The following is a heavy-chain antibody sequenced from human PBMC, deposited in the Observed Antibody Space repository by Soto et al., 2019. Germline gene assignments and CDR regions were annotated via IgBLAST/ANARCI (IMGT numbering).Heavy chain of an antibody. V-gene: IGHV3-48*02. CDR1: GFTFSSYS. J-gene: IGHJ4*02. D-gene: IGHD6-13*01. CDR3: SRGYSSSPTPIDY. CDR2: ISSSSSTI. Sequence: EVQLVESGGGLVQPGGSLRLSCAASGFTFSSYSMNWVRQAPGKGLEWVSYISSSSSTIYYADSVKGRFTISRDNAKNSLYLQMNSLRDEDTAVYYCSRGYSSSPTPIDYWGQGTLVTVSS.